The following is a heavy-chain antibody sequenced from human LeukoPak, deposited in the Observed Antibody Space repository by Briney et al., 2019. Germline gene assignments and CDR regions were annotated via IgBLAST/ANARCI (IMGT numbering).Heavy chain of an antibody. Sequence: GGSLRLSCAASGFTFSSYWMSWVRQAPGKGLEWVANIKQDGSEKYYVDSVKGRFTTSRDNAKNSLYLQMNSLRAEDTAVYYCARATYYYGSGSSETYDYWGQGTLVTVSS. CDR1: GFTFSSYW. CDR2: IKQDGSEK. J-gene: IGHJ4*02. D-gene: IGHD3-10*01. V-gene: IGHV3-7*04. CDR3: ARATYYYGSGSSETYDY.